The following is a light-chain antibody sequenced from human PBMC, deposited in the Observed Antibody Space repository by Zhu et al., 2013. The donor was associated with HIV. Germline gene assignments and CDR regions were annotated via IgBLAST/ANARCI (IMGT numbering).Light chain of an antibody. J-gene: IGLJ2*01. Sequence: SSELTQDPAVSVALGQTVRITCQGDSLRNYYASWYKQKPGQAPVLVIYGKNNRPSGIPDRFSGSSSGNTASLTISGAQAEDEADYYCNSRDSSGNRVFGGGTKVTVL. CDR3: NSRDSSGNRV. CDR2: GKN. V-gene: IGLV3-19*01. CDR1: SLRNYY.